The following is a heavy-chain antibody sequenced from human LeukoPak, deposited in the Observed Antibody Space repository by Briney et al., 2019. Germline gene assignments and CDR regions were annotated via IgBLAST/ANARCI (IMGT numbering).Heavy chain of an antibody. CDR2: VYYSGNT. V-gene: IGHV4-39*01. J-gene: IGHJ4*02. Sequence: PSETLSLTCIVSGGSISSTNYYWGWIRQPXGKGLEWIGTVYYSGNTYYNPSLESRVSISADTSKNQFSLSLSSVTPADPAVYYCARRGRWSSGAYWGQGALVTVSS. D-gene: IGHD5-24*01. CDR1: GGSISSTNYY. CDR3: ARRGRWSSGAY.